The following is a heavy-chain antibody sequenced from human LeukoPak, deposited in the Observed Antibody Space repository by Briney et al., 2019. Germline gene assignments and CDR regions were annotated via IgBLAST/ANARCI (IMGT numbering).Heavy chain of an antibody. J-gene: IGHJ6*03. CDR2: IYHSGST. D-gene: IGHD1-26*01. Sequence: SQTLSLTCTVSGYSISSGYYWGWIRQPPGKGLEWIGSIYHSGSTYYNPSLKSRVTISVDTSKNQFSLKLSSVIAADTAVYYCASGASGSYKGHYYYYYMDVWGKGTTVTVSS. CDR3: ASGASGSYKGHYYYYYMDV. V-gene: IGHV4-38-2*02. CDR1: GYSISSGYY.